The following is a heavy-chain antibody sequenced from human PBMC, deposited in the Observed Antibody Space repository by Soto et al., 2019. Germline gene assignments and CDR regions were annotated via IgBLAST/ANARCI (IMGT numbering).Heavy chain of an antibody. V-gene: IGHV3-23*01. CDR1: GFTFNRYA. D-gene: IGHD2-21*02. CDR3: AKDPEVVVTAPDY. CDR2: ISGSGATT. Sequence: EVQLLESGGGLVQPGGSLRLSCAASGFTFNRYAMNWVRQAAGKGLEWVSGISGSGATTYYADSVKGRFTISRDNSKNTLYRQMNSLGAGDTAVYYCAKDPEVVVTAPDYWCQGTLVTVSS. J-gene: IGHJ4*02.